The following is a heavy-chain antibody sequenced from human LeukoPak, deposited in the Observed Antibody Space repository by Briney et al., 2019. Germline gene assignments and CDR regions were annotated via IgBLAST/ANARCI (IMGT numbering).Heavy chain of an antibody. CDR1: GYSISSGYY. CDR2: IYHSGST. V-gene: IGHV4-38-2*02. CDR3: ARDRGRASSSSSDY. J-gene: IGHJ4*02. D-gene: IGHD6-6*01. Sequence: PSETLSLTCTVSGYSISSGYYWGWIRQPPGKGLEWIGTIYHSGSTYYNPSLKSRVTISVDTSKNQFSLNLSSVTAADTAVYYCARDRGRASSSSSDYWGQGTLVTVSS.